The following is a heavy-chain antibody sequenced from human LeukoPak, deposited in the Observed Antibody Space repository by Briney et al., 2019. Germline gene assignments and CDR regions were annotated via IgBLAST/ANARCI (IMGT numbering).Heavy chain of an antibody. CDR2: NSGSGAST. V-gene: IGHV3-23*01. CDR3: AKDHHGDQNWFDP. J-gene: IGHJ5*02. CDR1: GFTFSSYA. Sequence: GGSLRLSCAASGFTFSSYALSWVRQAPGKGLEWVSANSGSGASTYYADSVEGRFTISRDNSKNTLYLQIAGLRAEDTAVYYCAKDHHGDQNWFDPWGQGTLVTVSS. D-gene: IGHD2-21*02.